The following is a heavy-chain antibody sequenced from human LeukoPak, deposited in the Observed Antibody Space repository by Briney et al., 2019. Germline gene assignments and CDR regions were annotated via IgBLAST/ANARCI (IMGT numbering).Heavy chain of an antibody. J-gene: IGHJ4*02. D-gene: IGHD2-21*01. CDR3: ARATGHIVVTDY. Sequence: GRSLRLSCAASGFTFSSYAMHWVRQAAGKGLEWVAVISYDGSNKYYADSVKGRFTISRDNSKNTLYLQMNSLRAEDTAVYYCARATGHIVVTDYWGQGTLVTVSS. CDR2: ISYDGSNK. V-gene: IGHV3-30-3*01. CDR1: GFTFSSYA.